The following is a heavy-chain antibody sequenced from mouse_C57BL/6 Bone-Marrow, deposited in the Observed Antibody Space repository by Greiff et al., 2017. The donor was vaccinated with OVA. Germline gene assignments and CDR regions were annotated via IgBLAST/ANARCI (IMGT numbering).Heavy chain of an antibody. Sequence: VQLQQSGTVLARPGASVKMSCKTSGYTFTSYWMPWVKQRPGQGLEWIGAIYPGNSDTSYNQKFKGKAKLTAVTSASTAYMELSSLTNEDSAVYYCTRRIYYYGRGYAMDYWGQGTSVTVSS. CDR1: GYTFTSYW. CDR2: IYPGNSDT. V-gene: IGHV1-5*01. J-gene: IGHJ4*01. CDR3: TRRIYYYGRGYAMDY. D-gene: IGHD1-1*01.